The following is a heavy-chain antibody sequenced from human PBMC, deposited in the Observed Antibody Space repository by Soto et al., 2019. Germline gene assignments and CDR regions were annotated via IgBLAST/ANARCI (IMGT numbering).Heavy chain of an antibody. D-gene: IGHD5-18*01. V-gene: IGHV3-11*06. Sequence: QEYLVESGGGLVKPGGSLRLSCALSEFTVSDHYLTWIRQAPGRGLEWIAYISGSGSFTNYADSVKGRFIISRDIAQNSMYLQINSLRAEDTAVYYCARSSGWRQVVGYKYGLDVWGQGTAVTVSS. CDR3: ARSSGWRQVVGYKYGLDV. CDR1: EFTVSDHY. J-gene: IGHJ6*02. CDR2: ISGSGSFT.